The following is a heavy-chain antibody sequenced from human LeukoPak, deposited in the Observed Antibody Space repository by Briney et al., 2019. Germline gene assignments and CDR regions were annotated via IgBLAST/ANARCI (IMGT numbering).Heavy chain of an antibody. D-gene: IGHD3-9*01. CDR2: ISTSSSYI. J-gene: IGHJ3*02. V-gene: IGHV3-21*01. Sequence: PGGSLRLSCTVSGFTVSSNSMSWVRQAPGKGLEWVSSISTSSSYIYYADSVKGRFTISRDNAKNSLYLQMNSLRAEDTAVYYCARDRNDILTGYTAFDIWGQGTMVTVSS. CDR1: GFTVSSNS. CDR3: ARDRNDILTGYTAFDI.